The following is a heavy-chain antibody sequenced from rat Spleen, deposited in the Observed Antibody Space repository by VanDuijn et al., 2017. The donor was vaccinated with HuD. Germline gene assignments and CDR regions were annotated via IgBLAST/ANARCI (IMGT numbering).Heavy chain of an antibody. CDR2: ISSSGTRT. CDR3: ARHGYDGSYYYWDY. D-gene: IGHD1-12*02. J-gene: IGHJ2*01. CDR1: GFTFNNYY. Sequence: EVQLVESGGGLVQPGRSQRLSCAASGFTFNNYYMAWVRQAPEKGLEWVAIISSSGTRTYYPDSVKGRFTISRDNAESTLSLQMNRLRSEDTATYYCARHGYDGSYYYWDYWGQGVMVTVSS. V-gene: IGHV5-7*01.